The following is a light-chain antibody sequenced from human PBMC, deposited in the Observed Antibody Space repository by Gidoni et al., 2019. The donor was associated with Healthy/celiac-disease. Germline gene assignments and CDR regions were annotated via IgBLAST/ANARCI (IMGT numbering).Light chain of an antibody. CDR3: QQYNNWPPPT. V-gene: IGKV3-15*01. CDR2: GAS. CDR1: QSVSSN. Sequence: EIVMTQSPATLSVSPGERDTLACRASQSVSSNLAWYQKKPGQAPRLLIYGASTRATGIPARFSGSGSGTDFTLTISSLQSEDFAVYYCQQYNNWPPPTFGGGTKVEIK. J-gene: IGKJ4*01.